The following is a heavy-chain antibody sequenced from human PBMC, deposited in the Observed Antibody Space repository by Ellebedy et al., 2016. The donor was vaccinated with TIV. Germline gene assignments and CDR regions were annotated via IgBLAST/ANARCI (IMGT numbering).Heavy chain of an antibody. CDR2: IYYSGGT. CDR1: GGTISIYH. J-gene: IGHJ5*02. CDR3: ARSLDPWRNWFDP. V-gene: IGHV4-59*01. D-gene: IGHD5/OR15-5a*01. Sequence: MPSETLSLTCTVSGGTISIYHWNWIRQSPGKGLEWIGYIYYSGGTNYNPSLKSRVTMSVDTSKNQFSLQLTSVTTADTAVYYCARSLDPWRNWFDPWGQGTLVTVSS.